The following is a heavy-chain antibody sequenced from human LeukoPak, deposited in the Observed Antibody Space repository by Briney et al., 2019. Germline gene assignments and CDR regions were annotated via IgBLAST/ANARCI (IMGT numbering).Heavy chain of an antibody. CDR3: AKPGEFFKSSFDD. J-gene: IGHJ4*02. V-gene: IGHV3-23*01. CDR2: IGGSDGST. Sequence: GGSLRLSCAASGFTFTNYAMTWVRQAPRQGLEWVSGIGGSDGSTYYADSVKGRFTISRDNSKNTLYLQMNSLRAEDTAVYYCAKPGEFFKSSFDDWGQGTLVTVSS. CDR1: GFTFTNYA. D-gene: IGHD3-10*01.